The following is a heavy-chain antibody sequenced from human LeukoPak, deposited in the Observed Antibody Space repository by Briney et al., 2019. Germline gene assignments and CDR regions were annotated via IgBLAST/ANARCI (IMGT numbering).Heavy chain of an antibody. D-gene: IGHD4-17*01. CDR1: GYTFTAYY. V-gene: IGHV1-2*02. CDR3: ARALGDYGNNRVYYFDY. CDR2: INPNSGGT. Sequence: ASMKVSCKASGYTFTAYYIHWVRQAPGQGLEWMGWINPNSGGTNYAQKFQGRVTMTRDTSISTAYMDLGRLTSDDTAMYYCARALGDYGNNRVYYFDYWGQGTLVTISS. J-gene: IGHJ4*02.